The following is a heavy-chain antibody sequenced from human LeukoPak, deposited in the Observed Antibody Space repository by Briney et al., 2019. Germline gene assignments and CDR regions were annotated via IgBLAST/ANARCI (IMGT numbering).Heavy chain of an antibody. V-gene: IGHV3-53*01. CDR3: ARSLRVRGVPDYMDV. CDR1: GFTVSGNY. J-gene: IGHJ6*03. D-gene: IGHD3-10*02. CDR2: IHKNAIT. Sequence: GGSLRLSCAVSGFTVSGNYMTWVRQAPGKGLEWVSVIHKNAITYYADTVKGRFTISRDNSKNMLYLQMNSLRAEDTAVYYCARSLRVRGVPDYMDVWGKGTTVIISS.